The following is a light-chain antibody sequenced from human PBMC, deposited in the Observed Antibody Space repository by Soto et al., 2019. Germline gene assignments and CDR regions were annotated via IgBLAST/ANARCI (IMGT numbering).Light chain of an antibody. CDR3: KQYNSYPWT. CDR1: QSISSW. J-gene: IGKJ1*01. V-gene: IGKV1-5*01. Sequence: DIQITQSPSTLSASVGDRVTITCRASQSISSWLAWYQQKPGKAPKLLIYDAYSLESGVQSRFSGSGSGTEFTLTIRSLQPDDFATYYCKQYNSYPWTVGQGTKVDIK. CDR2: DAY.